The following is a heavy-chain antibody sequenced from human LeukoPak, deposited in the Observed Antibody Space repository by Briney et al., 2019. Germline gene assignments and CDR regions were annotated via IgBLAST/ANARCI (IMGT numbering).Heavy chain of an antibody. D-gene: IGHD3-10*01. CDR1: RFTFSNYA. V-gene: IGHV3-7*01. CDR3: ARDPNSYYYGSGSFDY. CDR2: IKQDGSDK. Sequence: GGSLRLSCAASRFTFSNYAMHWVRQAPGKGLEWVACIKQDGSDKQYVDSVKGRFTISRDNAKNSLYLQMNSLRAEDTAVYYCARDPNSYYYGSGSFDYWGQGTLVTVSS. J-gene: IGHJ4*02.